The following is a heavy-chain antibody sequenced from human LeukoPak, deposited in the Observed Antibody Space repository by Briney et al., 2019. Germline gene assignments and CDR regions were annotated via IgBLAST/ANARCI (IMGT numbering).Heavy chain of an antibody. Sequence: GGSLRLSCAASGFTFSNYAMHWVRQAPGRGLEWVAVIWYDGSNKYYADSVKGRFTISRDNSKNTLYLQMNSLRAEDTAVYYCARVIYFYGDYVIDYWGQGTLVTVSS. V-gene: IGHV3-33*01. J-gene: IGHJ4*02. CDR3: ARVIYFYGDYVIDY. CDR1: GFTFSNYA. CDR2: IWYDGSNK. D-gene: IGHD4-17*01.